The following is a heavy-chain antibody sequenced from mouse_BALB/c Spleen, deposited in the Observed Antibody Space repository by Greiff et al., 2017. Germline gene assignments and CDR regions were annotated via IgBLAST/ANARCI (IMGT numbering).Heavy chain of an antibody. V-gene: IGHV1-7*01. J-gene: IGHJ2*01. Sequence: VQLQESGAELAKPGASVKMSCKASGYTFTSYWMHWVKQRPGQGLEWIGYINPSTGYTEYNQKFKDKATLTADKSSSTAYMQLSSLTSEDSAVYYCARLGLRYYFDYWGQGTTLTVSS. CDR2: INPSTGYT. D-gene: IGHD1-1*01. CDR3: ARLGLRYYFDY. CDR1: GYTFTSYW.